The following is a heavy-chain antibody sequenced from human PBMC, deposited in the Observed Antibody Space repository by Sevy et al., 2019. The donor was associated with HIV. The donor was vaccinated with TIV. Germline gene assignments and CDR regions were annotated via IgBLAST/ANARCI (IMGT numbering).Heavy chain of an antibody. CDR1: GDSVSSNSAA. CDR2: TYYRSKWYN. V-gene: IGHV6-1*01. J-gene: IGHJ4*02. CDR3: ARQDGNSSSGEFDY. Sequence: SQSLSLTCAISGDSVSSNSAAWNWIRQSPSRGLEWLGRTYYRSKWYNDYAVSVKSRITINPDTSKNQFSLQLNSVTPEDTAVYYCARQDGNSSSGEFDYWGQGTLVTVSS. D-gene: IGHD6-13*01.